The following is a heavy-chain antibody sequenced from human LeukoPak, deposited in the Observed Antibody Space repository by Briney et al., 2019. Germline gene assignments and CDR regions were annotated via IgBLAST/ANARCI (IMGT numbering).Heavy chain of an antibody. CDR2: INGGNGNT. CDR1: GYTFTGYY. D-gene: IGHD3-22*01. J-gene: IGHJ3*02. CDR3: ARWAMIRGAFDI. Sequence: ASVKVSCKASGYTFTGYYMHWVRQAPGQRLEWMGWINGGNGNTRYSQDFQGRLTITRDTSANTAYMELSSLRSEDMAVYYCARWAMIRGAFDIWGQGTMVTVSS. V-gene: IGHV1-3*03.